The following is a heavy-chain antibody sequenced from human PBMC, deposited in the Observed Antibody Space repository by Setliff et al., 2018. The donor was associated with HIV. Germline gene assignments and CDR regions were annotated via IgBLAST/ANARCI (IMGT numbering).Heavy chain of an antibody. D-gene: IGHD3-10*01. CDR2: MYNSGTT. Sequence: PSETLSLTCTVSGGSISSYYWSWIRQPPGKGLEWIGEMYNSGTTHYNPSLKSRVTWSLDKSRNQISLKVTSVTATDTAVYCCARGAPYGSGRHRWNSWGQGTLVTVSS. V-gene: IGHV4-59*04. CDR1: GGSISSYY. CDR3: ARGAPYGSGRHRWNS. J-gene: IGHJ4*02.